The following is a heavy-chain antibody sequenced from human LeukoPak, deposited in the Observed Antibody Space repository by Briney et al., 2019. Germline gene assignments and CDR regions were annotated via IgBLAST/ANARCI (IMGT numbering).Heavy chain of an antibody. D-gene: IGHD2-21*02. V-gene: IGHV3-30*02. J-gene: IGHJ4*02. CDR2: IRSDGRNK. CDR3: AKDSDGYGDY. CDR1: GFTFSSCG. Sequence: GGSLRLSCAASGFTFSSCGMHWVRQAPGKGLEWVAFIRSDGRNKYYADSVKGRFTISRDNSKNMLYLQMNSLRDEDTTVYNCAKDSDGYGDYWGQGTLVTVSS.